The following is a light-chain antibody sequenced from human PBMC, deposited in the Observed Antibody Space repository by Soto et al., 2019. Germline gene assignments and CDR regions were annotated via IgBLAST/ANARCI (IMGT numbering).Light chain of an antibody. Sequence: QSALTQPPSASGSPGQSVTISCTGTSSDVAGYNYVSCYQQHPGKAPKLMIYEVSNQPSGVPDRFSGSKSGNTASLTVSGLQAEYEADYYCRAYAGSYNFHGFGTGTKVTVL. V-gene: IGLV2-8*01. CDR3: RAYAGSYNFHG. CDR1: SSDVAGYNY. J-gene: IGLJ1*01. CDR2: EVS.